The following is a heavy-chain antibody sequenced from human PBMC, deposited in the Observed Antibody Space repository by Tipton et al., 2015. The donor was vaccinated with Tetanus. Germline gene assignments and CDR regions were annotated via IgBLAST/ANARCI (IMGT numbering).Heavy chain of an antibody. J-gene: IGHJ4*02. Sequence: LSLTCTVSGDSFSGGGYWTWIRQHPGKGLEWVAKIKEDGSEKYYVDSVKGRFTISRDNAENSLFLQMNSLRVEDAAMYYCARESRSKIVGQWGQGALVTVSS. CDR3: ARESRSKIVGQ. CDR1: GDSFSGGG. D-gene: IGHD2-21*01. CDR2: IKEDGSEK. V-gene: IGHV3-7*01.